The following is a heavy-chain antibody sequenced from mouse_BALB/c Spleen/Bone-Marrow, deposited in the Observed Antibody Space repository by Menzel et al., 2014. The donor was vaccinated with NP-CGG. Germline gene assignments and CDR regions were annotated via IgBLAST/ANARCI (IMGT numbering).Heavy chain of an antibody. J-gene: IGHJ4*01. CDR2: INPSNGRT. CDR1: GYTFTNYW. Sequence: VKLMESGAGLVKPGASLKLSCKASGYTFTNYWIHWVKQRPGQGLEWIGEINPSNGRTNYNEKYKTKATLTVDKSSSTAYMQLSSLTSEDSAVNYCAARLSHLAMDYWGQGTSVTVSS. V-gene: IGHV1S81*02. CDR3: AARLSHLAMDY. D-gene: IGHD2-2*01.